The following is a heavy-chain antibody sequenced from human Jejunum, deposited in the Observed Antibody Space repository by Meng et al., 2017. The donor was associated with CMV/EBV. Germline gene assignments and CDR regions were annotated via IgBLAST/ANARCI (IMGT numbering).Heavy chain of an antibody. D-gene: IGHD2-2*01. Sequence: IHLVRPAPGQGLELVAVISYDGSNKYYADSVKGRFTISRDNSKNTLFLQMNSLRAEDTAVYYCARGGDIVVVPAASRLGNWFDPWGQGTLVTVSS. J-gene: IGHJ5*02. CDR2: ISYDGSNK. V-gene: IGHV3-30*04. CDR3: ARGGDIVVVPAASRLGNWFDP.